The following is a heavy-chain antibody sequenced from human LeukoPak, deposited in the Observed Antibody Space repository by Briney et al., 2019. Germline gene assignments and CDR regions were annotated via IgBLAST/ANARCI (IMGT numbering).Heavy chain of an antibody. D-gene: IGHD3-22*01. CDR2: IYYSGST. CDR1: GGSISSGGYY. Sequence: SQTLSLTCTVSGGSISSGGYYWSWIRQHPGKGLEWIGDIYYSGSTYYNPSLKSRVTISVDTSKNQFSLKLSSVTAADTAVYYCARDTAGDDSSGYYPPKFDYWGQGTLVTVSS. V-gene: IGHV4-31*03. CDR3: ARDTAGDDSSGYYPPKFDY. J-gene: IGHJ4*02.